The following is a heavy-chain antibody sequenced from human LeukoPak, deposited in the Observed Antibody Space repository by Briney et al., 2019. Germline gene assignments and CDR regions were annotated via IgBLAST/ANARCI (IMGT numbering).Heavy chain of an antibody. D-gene: IGHD6-13*01. Sequence: ASVKVSCKASGYTFIGHYMHWVRQAPGQGLEWMGIINPSGGSTSYAQKFQGRVTMTRDTSTSTVYMELSSLRSEDTAVYYCARGIAAAGTRVPFDYWGQGTLVTVSS. CDR1: GYTFIGHY. J-gene: IGHJ4*02. CDR2: INPSGGST. CDR3: ARGIAAAGTRVPFDY. V-gene: IGHV1-46*01.